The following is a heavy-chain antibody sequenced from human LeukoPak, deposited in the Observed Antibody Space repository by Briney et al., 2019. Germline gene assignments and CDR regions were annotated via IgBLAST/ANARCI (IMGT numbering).Heavy chain of an antibody. D-gene: IGHD3-10*01. J-gene: IGHJ5*02. CDR3: VRGPYGSGISNWFDP. Sequence: SETLSLACTVSDGAIAGYSWSWIRQAPGKGLEWIGYIYYSGDTNYNPSLQSRVTVSVDTSKNQFSLRLTSVSAADTAVYYCVRGPYGSGISNWFDPWGQGTQVIVSS. CDR2: IYYSGDT. CDR1: DGAIAGYS. V-gene: IGHV4-59*01.